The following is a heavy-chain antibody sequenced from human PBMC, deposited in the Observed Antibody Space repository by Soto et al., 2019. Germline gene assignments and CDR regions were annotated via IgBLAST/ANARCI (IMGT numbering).Heavy chain of an antibody. J-gene: IGHJ4*02. CDR2: IWYDGSNK. V-gene: IGHV3-30*02. Sequence: GGSLRLSCAASGFTFSSYGMHWVRQAPGKGLEWVAVIWYDGSNKYYADSVKGRFTISRDNSKNTLSLHLNTLKPEDTAVYHCAKDRVGGTFYAPLGFWGQGTLVTV. D-gene: IGHD1-7*01. CDR1: GFTFSSYG. CDR3: AKDRVGGTFYAPLGF.